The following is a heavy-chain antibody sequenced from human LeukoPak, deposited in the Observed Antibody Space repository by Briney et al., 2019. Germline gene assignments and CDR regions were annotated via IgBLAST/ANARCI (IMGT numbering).Heavy chain of an antibody. V-gene: IGHV4-4*09. D-gene: IGHD2-2*01. CDR3: ARVLCSSTSCLNHPYNWFDP. CDR2: IYTSGST. Sequence: PSETLSLTCTVSGGSISSYYWSWIRQPPGKGLEWIGYIYTSGSTNYNPSLKSRVTISVDTSKNQFSLKLSSVTAADTAVYYCARVLCSSTSCLNHPYNWFDPWGQGTLVTVSS. J-gene: IGHJ5*02. CDR1: GGSISSYY.